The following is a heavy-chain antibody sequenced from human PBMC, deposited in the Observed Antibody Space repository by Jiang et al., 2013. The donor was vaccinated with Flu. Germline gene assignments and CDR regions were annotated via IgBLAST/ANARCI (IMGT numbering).Heavy chain of an antibody. Sequence: VQLVESGAEVKKPGESLKISCKGSGYSFTSYWIGWVRQMPGKGLEWMGIIYPGDSDTRYSPSFQGQVTISADKSISTAYLQWSSLKASDTAMYYCARHANGASDYDFWSGYYNGDYYYYMDVWGKGDHGHRLL. CDR3: ARHANGASDYDFWSGYYNGDYYYYMDV. CDR1: GYSFTSYW. J-gene: IGHJ6*03. CDR2: IYPGDSDT. V-gene: IGHV5-51*01. D-gene: IGHD3-3*01.